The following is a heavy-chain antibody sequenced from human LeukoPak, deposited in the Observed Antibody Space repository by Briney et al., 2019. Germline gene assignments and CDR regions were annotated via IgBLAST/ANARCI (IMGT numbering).Heavy chain of an antibody. CDR3: ARVPYYYGSGSFSY. V-gene: IGHV4-39*07. J-gene: IGHJ4*02. CDR2: IYYSGST. Sequence: PSETLSLTCTVSGGSISSYYWSWIRQPPGKGLEGIGTIYYSGSTYYSPSLKSRVTISIDTSKNHFSLKLTSVTAADTAVYYCARVPYYYGSGSFSYWGQGTLVTVSS. D-gene: IGHD3-10*01. CDR1: GGSISSYY.